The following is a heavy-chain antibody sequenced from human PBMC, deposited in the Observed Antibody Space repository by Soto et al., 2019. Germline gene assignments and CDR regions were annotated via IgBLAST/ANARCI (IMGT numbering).Heavy chain of an antibody. CDR1: GFTFSSYW. J-gene: IGHJ4*02. D-gene: IGHD4-17*01. V-gene: IGHV3-74*02. Sequence: EVQLVESGGGLVQPGGSLRLSCAASGFTFSSYWMHWVRQAPGKGLVWVSRINSDGTTTNYADSVKGRFTISRDNGKNTVYPQMNSLRAENTAVYYCASSARGIYGDHNWGRGTLVTVSS. CDR3: ASSARGIYGDHN. CDR2: INSDGTTT.